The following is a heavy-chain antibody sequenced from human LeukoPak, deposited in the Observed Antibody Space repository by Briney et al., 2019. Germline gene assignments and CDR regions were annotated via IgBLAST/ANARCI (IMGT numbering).Heavy chain of an antibody. CDR3: AKSGGYGLIDY. J-gene: IGHJ4*02. Sequence: SETLSLTCTVFGASVSGSPYYWGWIRQPPGKGLEWIGSIYSSGSTYYNASLQSRVTISIETSKNQISLRLNSVTAADTAIYYCAKSGGYGLIDYWGQGTLVTVSS. V-gene: IGHV4-39*01. CDR2: IYSSGST. D-gene: IGHD1-26*01. CDR1: GASVSGSPYY.